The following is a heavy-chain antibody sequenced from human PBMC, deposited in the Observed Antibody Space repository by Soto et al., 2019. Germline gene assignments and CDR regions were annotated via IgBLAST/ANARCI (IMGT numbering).Heavy chain of an antibody. J-gene: IGHJ6*03. CDR2: MNPNSGNT. V-gene: IGHV1-8*01. CDR3: ARGPSAPTYYYYYCMDV. Sequence: ASVKVSCKASGYTFTSYDINWVRQATGQGLEWMGWMNPNSGNTGYAQKFQGRVTMTRNTSISTAYMELSSLRSEDTAVYYCARGPSAPTYYYYYCMDVWGKGTTVTVSS. CDR1: GYTFTSYD.